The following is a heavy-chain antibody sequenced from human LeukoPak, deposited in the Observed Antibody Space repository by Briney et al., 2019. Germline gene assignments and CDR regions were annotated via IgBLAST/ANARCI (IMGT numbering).Heavy chain of an antibody. CDR2: IYDSEST. V-gene: IGHV4-59*08. Sequence: PSETLSLTCTVSGASISSHSWSWIRQLPGKGLEWIGYIYDSESTDYNPSLRSRVTISVDISKNQLSLKLSSVTAADTAVYYCASQGYWGQGTLVTVSS. CDR3: ASQGY. CDR1: GASISSHS. J-gene: IGHJ4*02.